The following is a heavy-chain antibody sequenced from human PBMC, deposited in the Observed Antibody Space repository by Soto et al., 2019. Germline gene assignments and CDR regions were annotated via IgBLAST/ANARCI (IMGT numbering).Heavy chain of an antibody. CDR1: GGTFSSYA. V-gene: IGHV1-69*13. CDR2: IIPIFGTA. Sequence: SVEVSCKASGGTFSSYAISWVRQAPGQGLEWMGGIIPIFGTANYAQKFQGRVTITADESTSTAYMELSSLRSEDTAVYYCATIGDCSSTSCYGFIAGMDVWGQGTTVTASS. D-gene: IGHD2-2*01. CDR3: ATIGDCSSTSCYGFIAGMDV. J-gene: IGHJ6*02.